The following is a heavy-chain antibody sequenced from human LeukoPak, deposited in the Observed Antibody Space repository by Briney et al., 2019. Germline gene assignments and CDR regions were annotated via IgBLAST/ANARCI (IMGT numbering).Heavy chain of an antibody. CDR1: GFSFSGYV. J-gene: IGHJ5*02. CDR3: ARDHPPGYYDSSGFNWLDP. V-gene: IGHV3-33*01. D-gene: IGHD3-22*01. Sequence: GGALRLSCAASGFSFSGYVMHSVRQAPGKGLGWVSVIWYDGSDEYYADSVRGRFTISRDNSMNTLYLQMNSLRAEDTAVYYCARDHPPGYYDSSGFNWLDPWGQGTLVTVSA. CDR2: IWYDGSDE.